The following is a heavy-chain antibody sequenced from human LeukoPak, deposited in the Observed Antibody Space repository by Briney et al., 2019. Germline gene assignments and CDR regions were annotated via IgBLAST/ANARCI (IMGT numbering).Heavy chain of an antibody. V-gene: IGHV3-23*01. CDR1: GFTFSSYA. D-gene: IGHD3-3*01. Sequence: GGSLRLSCAASGFTFSSYAVSWVRQAPGKGLEWVSAISGSGGSTYYADSVKGRFTISRDNSKNTLYLQMNSLRAEDTAVYYCAKSPGSVTIFGVVMGYWGQGTLVTVSS. J-gene: IGHJ4*02. CDR3: AKSPGSVTIFGVVMGY. CDR2: ISGSGGST.